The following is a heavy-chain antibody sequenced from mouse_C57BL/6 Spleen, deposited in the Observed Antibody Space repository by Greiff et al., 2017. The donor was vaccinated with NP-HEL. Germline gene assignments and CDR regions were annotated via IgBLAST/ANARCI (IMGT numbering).Heavy chain of an antibody. Sequence: SGAELVRPGASVKMSCKASGYTFTSYYMTWVKQTPRQGLEWIGDIYPGSGGTYYNQKFKGKATLTVDKSSSTAYMQLSSLTSEDSAVYFGARSGELGRDAMDYWGQGTSVTVSS. CDR2: IYPGSGGT. CDR1: GYTFTSYY. CDR3: ARSGELGRDAMDY. J-gene: IGHJ4*01. D-gene: IGHD4-1*01. V-gene: IGHV1-12*01.